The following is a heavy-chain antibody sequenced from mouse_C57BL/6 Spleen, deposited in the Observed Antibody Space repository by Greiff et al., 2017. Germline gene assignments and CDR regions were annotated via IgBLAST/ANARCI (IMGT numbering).Heavy chain of an antibody. CDR1: GFTFSDYG. CDR3: ATGYDYGDYYAMDY. V-gene: IGHV5-17*01. Sequence: EVQLVESGGGLVKPGGSLKLSCAASGFTFSDYGMHWVRQAPEKGLEWVAYISSGSSTIYYADTVKGRFTISRDNAKNTLFLQMTSLRSEDTAMYYCATGYDYGDYYAMDYWGQGTSVTVSS. D-gene: IGHD2-4*01. CDR2: ISSGSSTI. J-gene: IGHJ4*01.